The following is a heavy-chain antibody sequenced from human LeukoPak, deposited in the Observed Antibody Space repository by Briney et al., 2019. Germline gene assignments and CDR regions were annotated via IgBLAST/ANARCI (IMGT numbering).Heavy chain of an antibody. CDR3: AREPYCGGDCYLDYYYYYMDV. Sequence: GGSLRLSCAASGFTFSNFWMKWVRQAPGKGLEWVAVISYDGSNKYYADSVKGRFTISRDNSKNTLYLQMNSLRAEDTAVYYCAREPYCGGDCYLDYYYYYMDVWGKGTTVTVSS. CDR1: GFTFSNFW. D-gene: IGHD2-21*01. CDR2: ISYDGSNK. V-gene: IGHV3-30-3*01. J-gene: IGHJ6*03.